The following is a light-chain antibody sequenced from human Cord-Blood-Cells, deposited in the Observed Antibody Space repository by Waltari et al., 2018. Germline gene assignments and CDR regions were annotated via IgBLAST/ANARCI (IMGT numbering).Light chain of an antibody. CDR3: QQYYSTPLT. V-gene: IGKV4-1*01. CDR1: QSVLYSSNNKNY. Sequence: DIVMPQSPASLAVSLGERATIHCKSSQSVLYSSNNKNYLAWYQQKPGQPPKLLIYWASTRESGVPDRFSGSGSGTDFTLTISSLQAEDVAVYYCQQYYSTPLTFGGGTKVEIK. CDR2: WAS. J-gene: IGKJ4*01.